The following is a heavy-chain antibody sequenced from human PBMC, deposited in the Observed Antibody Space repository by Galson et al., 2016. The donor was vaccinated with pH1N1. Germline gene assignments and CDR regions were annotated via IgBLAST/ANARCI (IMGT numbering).Heavy chain of an antibody. CDR2: IYPGGSVT. D-gene: IGHD4-17*01. J-gene: IGHJ3*02. V-gene: IGHV5-51*01. CDR3: ARQDDFGDYRGDAFDI. Sequence: QSGAEVKKPGESLKISCTGSGYSFSNYWIGWVRQMPGKGLEWVGIIYPGGSVTRYSPPFQGQVTIPIDKSINTAYLQWSSLKASDTAMYYCARQDDFGDYRGDAFDIWGQGTMVIVSS. CDR1: GYSFSNYW.